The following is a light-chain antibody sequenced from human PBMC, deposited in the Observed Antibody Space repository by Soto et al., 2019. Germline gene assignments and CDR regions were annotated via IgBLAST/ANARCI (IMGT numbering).Light chain of an antibody. CDR2: AVY. J-gene: IGKJ3*01. CDR3: QHYGGPFT. V-gene: IGKV3-20*01. CDR1: QSVSSSY. Sequence: EIVLTQSPGTLSLAPGESATLSCRASQSVSSSYLAWYQQKPGQAPRLLISAVYSRASGIPGRFSGSGSGTDLTLTIRRLEPEDFAVYYCQHYGGPFTFGPGTKVDIK.